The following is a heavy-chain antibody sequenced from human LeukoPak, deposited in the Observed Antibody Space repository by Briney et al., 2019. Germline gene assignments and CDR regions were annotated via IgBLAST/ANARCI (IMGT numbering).Heavy chain of an antibody. Sequence: PGGSLRLSCAASGFTFSDYYMSWIRQAPGKGLEWVSYISSSGSTIYYADSVKGRFTISRDNAKNSLYLQMNSLRAEDTAVYYCARAGLRSDFWSGYYTENAFDIWGQGTMVTVSS. J-gene: IGHJ3*02. CDR1: GFTFSDYY. V-gene: IGHV3-11*04. D-gene: IGHD3-3*01. CDR2: ISSSGSTI. CDR3: ARAGLRSDFWSGYYTENAFDI.